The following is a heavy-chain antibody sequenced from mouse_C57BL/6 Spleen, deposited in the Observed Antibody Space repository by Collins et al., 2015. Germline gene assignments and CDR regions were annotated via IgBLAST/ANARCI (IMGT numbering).Heavy chain of an antibody. V-gene: IGHV5-17*02. D-gene: IGHD1-1*01. CDR2: ISSGSSTI. CDR1: GFTFSSFG. Sequence: DVQLVESGGGLVQPGGSRKLSCAAPGFTFSSFGMHWVRQAPEKGLEWVAYISSGSSTIYYANTVKGRFTISRDNPKNTLFLQMTSLRSEDTAMYYCAREGITTVDYWGQGTTLTVSS. CDR3: AREGITTVDY. J-gene: IGHJ2*01.